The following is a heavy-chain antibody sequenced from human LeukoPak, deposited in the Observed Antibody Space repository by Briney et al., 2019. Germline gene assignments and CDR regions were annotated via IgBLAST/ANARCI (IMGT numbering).Heavy chain of an antibody. CDR1: GYTFTSYD. D-gene: IGHD3-3*01. CDR3: ARGGLRFSLLGYAFDI. V-gene: IGHV1-8*03. CDR2: MNPNGGNT. Sequence: ASVKVSCKASGYTFTSYDINWVRQATGQGLEWMGWMNPNGGNTGYAQKFQGRVAITRNTSISTAYMELSSLRSEDTAVYYCARGGLRFSLLGYAFDIWGQGTMVTVSS. J-gene: IGHJ3*02.